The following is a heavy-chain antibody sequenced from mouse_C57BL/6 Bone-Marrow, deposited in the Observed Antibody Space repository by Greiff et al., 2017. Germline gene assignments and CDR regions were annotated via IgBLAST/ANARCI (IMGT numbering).Heavy chain of an antibody. CDR2: IDPNSGGT. CDR1: DYTFTSYW. CDR3: ARDTTVVADYFDY. D-gene: IGHD1-1*01. J-gene: IGHJ2*01. V-gene: IGHV1-72*01. Sequence: QVQLQQPGAELVKPGASVKLSCKASDYTFTSYWMHWVKQRPGRGLEWIGRIDPNSGGTKSNEKFKSKATLTVDKPSSTAYMQLSSLTSEDSAVYYCARDTTVVADYFDYWGQGTTLTVSS.